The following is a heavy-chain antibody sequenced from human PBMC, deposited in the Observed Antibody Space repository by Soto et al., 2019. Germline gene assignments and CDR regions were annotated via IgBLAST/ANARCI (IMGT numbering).Heavy chain of an antibody. CDR1: GYTFTSYA. CDR2: INAGNGNT. J-gene: IGHJ4*02. D-gene: IGHD3-3*01. CDR3: ARDAKIFGVVIIELRPLDY. Sequence: ASVKVSCKASGYTFTSYAMHWVRQAPGQRLEWMGWINAGNGNTKYSQKFQGRVTITRDTSASTAYMELSSLRSEDTAVYYCARDAKIFGVVIIELRPLDYWGQGTLVTVSS. V-gene: IGHV1-3*01.